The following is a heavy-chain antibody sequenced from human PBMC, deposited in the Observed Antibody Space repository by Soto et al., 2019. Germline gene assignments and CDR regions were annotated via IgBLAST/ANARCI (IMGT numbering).Heavy chain of an antibody. V-gene: IGHV1-18*01. CDR3: ARTPGSGSYSSF. J-gene: IGHJ4*01. Sequence: QVQLVQSGAEVKKPGASMKVSCRASGYTFRNYGVTWVRQAPGQGLEWVGWVSAFNGDSNYAQKFQGRVTMTTDTSTSTAYMALRSLRSDYTAVYDCARTPGSGSYSSFWGHGTLVTVSA. CDR1: GYTFRNYG. CDR2: VSAFNGDS. D-gene: IGHD1-26*01.